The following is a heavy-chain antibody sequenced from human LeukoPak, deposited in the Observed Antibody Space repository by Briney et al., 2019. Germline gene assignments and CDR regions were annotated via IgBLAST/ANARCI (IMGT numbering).Heavy chain of an antibody. CDR2: ISYDGSNK. V-gene: IGHV3-30-3*01. Sequence: GGSLRLSCAASGFTFSSYAMHWVRQAPGKGLEWVAVISYDGSNKYYADSVKGRFTISRDNSKNTLYLQMNSLRAEDTAVYYCARGYGDYADYYYGMDVWGQGTTVTVSS. J-gene: IGHJ6*02. D-gene: IGHD4-17*01. CDR3: ARGYGDYADYYYGMDV. CDR1: GFTFSSYA.